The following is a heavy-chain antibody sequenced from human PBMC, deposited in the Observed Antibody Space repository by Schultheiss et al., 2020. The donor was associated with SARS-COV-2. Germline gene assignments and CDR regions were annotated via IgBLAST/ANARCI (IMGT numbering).Heavy chain of an antibody. CDR2: ISSSGSTI. V-gene: IGHV3-11*04. Sequence: GGSLRLSCAASGFTFSDYYMSWIRQAPGKGLEWVSYISSSGSTIYYTDSVKGRFTISRDNAKNSLYLQMNSLRAEDTAVYYCARAYYGRIPEEGRGHAFDIWGQGTMVTVSS. D-gene: IGHD1-26*01. CDR3: ARAYYGRIPEEGRGHAFDI. CDR1: GFTFSDYY. J-gene: IGHJ3*02.